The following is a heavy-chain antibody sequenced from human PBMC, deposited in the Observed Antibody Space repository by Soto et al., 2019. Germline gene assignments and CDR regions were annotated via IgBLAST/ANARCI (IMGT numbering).Heavy chain of an antibody. CDR2: IIPIFGTA. V-gene: IGHV1-69*12. Sequence: QVQLVQSGAEVKKPGSSVKVSCKASGGTFSRYAISWVRQAPGQGLEWMGGIIPIFGTANYAQQFQGRVTIIADESTSTAYMELSSLRSEDTAVYYCAREGERESYGMDVWGQGTTVTVYS. J-gene: IGHJ6*02. CDR1: GGTFSRYA. D-gene: IGHD1-1*01. CDR3: AREGERESYGMDV.